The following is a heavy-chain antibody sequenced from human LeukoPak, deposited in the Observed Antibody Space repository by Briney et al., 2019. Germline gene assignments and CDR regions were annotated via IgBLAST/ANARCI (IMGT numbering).Heavy chain of an antibody. Sequence: AGGSLRLSCAASGFTFSSYGMHWVRQAPGKGLEWVAFIRYDGSNKYYADSVKGRFTISRDNSKNTLYLQMNSLRAEDTAVYYCAKDQGRIAAAGIDYWGQGTLVTVSS. CDR2: IRYDGSNK. CDR3: AKDQGRIAAAGIDY. CDR1: GFTFSSYG. J-gene: IGHJ4*02. D-gene: IGHD6-13*01. V-gene: IGHV3-30*02.